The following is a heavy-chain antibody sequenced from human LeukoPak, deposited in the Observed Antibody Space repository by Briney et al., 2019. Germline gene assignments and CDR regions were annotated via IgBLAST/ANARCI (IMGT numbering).Heavy chain of an antibody. CDR1: GFTLSSYA. CDR2: ISGSGGST. V-gene: IGHV3-23*01. J-gene: IGHJ4*02. CDR3: AKSGSQWLVLGY. Sequence: GGSLRLSCAASGFTLSSYAMSWVRQAPGKGLEWVSAISGSGGSTYYADSVKGRFTISRDNSKNTLYLQMNSLRAEDTAVYYCAKSGSQWLVLGYWGQGTLVTVSS. D-gene: IGHD6-19*01.